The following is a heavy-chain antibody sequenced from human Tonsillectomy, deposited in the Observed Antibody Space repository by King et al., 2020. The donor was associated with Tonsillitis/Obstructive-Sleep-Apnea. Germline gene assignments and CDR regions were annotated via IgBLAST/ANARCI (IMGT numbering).Heavy chain of an antibody. CDR1: GGTFNSYG. V-gene: IGHV1-69*09. D-gene: IGHD2-2*02. CDR2: IIPMIGIT. Sequence: QLVQSGAEVKKPGSSVKVSCKASGGTFNSYGITWVRQAPGQGLEWMGRIIPMIGITNYAQKLQDRVTITADKSTSTAYMELNSLRSEDTAVYYCARDQGYCSTSRCYKPFDYWGQGTPVTV. CDR3: ARDQGYCSTSRCYKPFDY. J-gene: IGHJ4*02.